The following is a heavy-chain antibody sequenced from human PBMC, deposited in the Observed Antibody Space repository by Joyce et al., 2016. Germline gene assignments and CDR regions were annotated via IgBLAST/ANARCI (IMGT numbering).Heavy chain of an antibody. V-gene: IGHV3-53*01. CDR1: EFSVSSNY. D-gene: IGHD6-13*01. J-gene: IGHJ6*03. CDR2: IYSGGST. Sequence: EVQLVESGGGLIEPGGSLRLSCAASEFSVSSNYMSWVRQAPGKGLEWVSVIYSGGSTYYADSVKGRFTISRDNSKNTLYLKMNSLRAEDTAVYYCARTIAAADPYYYYYMDVWGKGTTVTVSS. CDR3: ARTIAAADPYYYYYMDV.